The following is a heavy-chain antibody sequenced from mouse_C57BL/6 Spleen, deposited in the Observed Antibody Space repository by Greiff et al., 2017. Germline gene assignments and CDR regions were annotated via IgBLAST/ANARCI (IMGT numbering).Heavy chain of an antibody. CDR1: GYTFTDYY. CDR3: ARRDWDEYYFDY. D-gene: IGHD4-1*01. V-gene: IGHV1-19*01. J-gene: IGHJ2*01. Sequence: EVQLVESGPVLVKPGASVKMSCKASGYTFTDYYMNWVKQSHGQSLEWIGVINPYNGGTSYNQKFKGKATLTVDKSSSTAYMELNSLTSEDSAVYYGARRDWDEYYFDYWGQGTTLTVSS. CDR2: INPYNGGT.